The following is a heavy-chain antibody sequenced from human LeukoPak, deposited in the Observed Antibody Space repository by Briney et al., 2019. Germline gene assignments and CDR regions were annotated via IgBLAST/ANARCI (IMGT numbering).Heavy chain of an antibody. J-gene: IGHJ4*02. D-gene: IGHD3-10*01. Sequence: GASVKVSCKASGGTFSSYAISWVRQAPGQGLEWMGGIIPIFGTANYAQKFQGRVTITADESTSTAYMELSSLRSEDTAVYYCARGLWFGELSVVEGVGVRYDYWGQGTLVTVSS. CDR1: GGTFSSYA. V-gene: IGHV1-69*13. CDR3: ARGLWFGELSVVEGVGVRYDY. CDR2: IIPIFGTA.